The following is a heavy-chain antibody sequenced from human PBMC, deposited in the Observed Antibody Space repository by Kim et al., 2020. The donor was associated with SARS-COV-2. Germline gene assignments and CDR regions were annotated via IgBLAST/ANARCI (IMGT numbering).Heavy chain of an antibody. CDR1: GFTFSTYA. V-gene: IGHV3-23*01. CDR3: EASDY. CDR2: ISDSGLRT. Sequence: GGSLRLSCAASGFTFSTYAMSWARQAPGKGLEWVSTISDSGLRTHYADSVKGRFTISRDNSRSTLFLQMNYLRAEDTAFYYCEASDYWGQGSLVTVSS. J-gene: IGHJ4*02.